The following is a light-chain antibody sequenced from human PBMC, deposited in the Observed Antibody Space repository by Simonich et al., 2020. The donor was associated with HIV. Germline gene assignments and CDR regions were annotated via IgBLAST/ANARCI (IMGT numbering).Light chain of an antibody. CDR3: QQFNSYPIT. J-gene: IGKJ5*01. CDR2: DAS. V-gene: IGKV1-13*02. Sequence: AIQLTQSPSSLSASVGDRVTIACRASQGICSALAWYQQKPGKAPKLLIYDASSLESGVPSRFSGSGSGTDFTLTISSLQPEDFATYYCQQFNSYPITFGQGTRLEIK. CDR1: QGICSA.